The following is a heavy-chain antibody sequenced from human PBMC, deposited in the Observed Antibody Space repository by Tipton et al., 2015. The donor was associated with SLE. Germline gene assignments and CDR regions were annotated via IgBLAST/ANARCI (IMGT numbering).Heavy chain of an antibody. CDR1: GGSISSSSSYY. D-gene: IGHD3-10*01. Sequence: TLSLTCAVYGGSISSSSSYYWAWIRQPPGKGVEWIGEINHRGSTNYNPSLKSRVTISVDTSNNQFSLKLNSVTAADTAVYYCARGQLWFRELPSPGYFYSAMDVWGQGTTVTVSS. V-gene: IGHV4-34*01. CDR3: ARGQLWFRELPSPGYFYSAMDV. J-gene: IGHJ6*02. CDR2: INHRGST.